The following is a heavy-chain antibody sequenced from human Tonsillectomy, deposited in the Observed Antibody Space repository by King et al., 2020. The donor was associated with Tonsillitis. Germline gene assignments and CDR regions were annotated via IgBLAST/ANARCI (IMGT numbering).Heavy chain of an antibody. CDR1: GFTFSDYY. J-gene: IGHJ4*02. CDR3: ATVSSAAITPGSFAY. D-gene: IGHD4-23*01. Sequence: VQLVESGGGLVKPGGSLRLSCAASGFTFSDYYMSWIRQAPGKGLEWVSDISSSSIYKNFADSVKGRFTISRDNARNSLYLQMNSLRADDTAVYYCATVSSAAITPGSFAYWGQGTLVTVSS. CDR2: ISSSSIYK. V-gene: IGHV3-11*05.